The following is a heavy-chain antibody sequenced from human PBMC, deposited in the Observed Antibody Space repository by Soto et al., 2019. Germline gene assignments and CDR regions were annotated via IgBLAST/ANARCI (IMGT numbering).Heavy chain of an antibody. D-gene: IGHD1-1*01. V-gene: IGHV3-7*03. CDR2: IKQDGSEK. CDR3: AREGITWTWDY. CDR1: GFSFISYW. Sequence: LRLSFAASGFSFISYWISWVRQAPGKGLEWVANIKQDGSEKYYVDSVKGRFTISRDNAKNSLYLQMNSLRAEDTAVYYCAREGITWTWDYWGQGTLVTVSS. J-gene: IGHJ4*02.